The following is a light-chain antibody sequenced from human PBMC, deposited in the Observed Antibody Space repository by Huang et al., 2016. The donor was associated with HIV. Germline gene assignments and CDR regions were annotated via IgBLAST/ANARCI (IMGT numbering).Light chain of an antibody. CDR3: QQTYGTPYT. J-gene: IGKJ2*01. CDR1: QSIGTY. Sequence: DIQMTQSPSSLSASVGDRVTITCRASQSIGTYLSWYQHKPGEVPNVLIYGSSSLQSGVPSRFSGSGSGTDFTLTISSLQPEDFATYYCQQTYGTPYTFGQGTRL. CDR2: GSS. V-gene: IGKV1-39*01.